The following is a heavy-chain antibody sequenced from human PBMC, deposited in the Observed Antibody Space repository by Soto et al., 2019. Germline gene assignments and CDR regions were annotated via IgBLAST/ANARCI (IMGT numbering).Heavy chain of an antibody. CDR3: AREYSGYHYYYYGMDV. D-gene: IGHD5-12*01. Sequence: GASVKVSCKASGYTFTSYYMHWVRQAPGQGLEWMGIINPSGGSTSYAHKFQGRVTMTRDTSTSTVYMELSSLRSEDTAVYYCAREYSGYHYYYYGMDVWGQGTTVTVSS. CDR1: GYTFTSYY. V-gene: IGHV1-46*01. CDR2: INPSGGST. J-gene: IGHJ6*02.